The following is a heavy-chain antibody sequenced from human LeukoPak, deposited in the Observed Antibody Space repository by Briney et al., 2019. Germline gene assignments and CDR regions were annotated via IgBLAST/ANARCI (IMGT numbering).Heavy chain of an antibody. Sequence: GGSLRLSCAASGFSFSTYWMSWVRQAPGKGLEWVANIKEDGSEKEYVDSVKGRFTFSRDNAKNLLYLQMNSLRPEDTALYYCARVGIEVDGRGLVDYWGQGTLDTVSS. CDR2: IKEDGSEK. J-gene: IGHJ4*02. CDR1: GFSFSTYW. V-gene: IGHV3-7*01. CDR3: ARVGIEVDGRGLVDY. D-gene: IGHD6-19*01.